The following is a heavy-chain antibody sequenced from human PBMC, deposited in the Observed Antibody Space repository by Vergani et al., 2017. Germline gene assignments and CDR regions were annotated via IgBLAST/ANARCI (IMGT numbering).Heavy chain of an antibody. D-gene: IGHD5-12*01. J-gene: IGHJ6*02. CDR2: ISYDGSNK. V-gene: IGHV3-30*18. CDR1: GFTFSSYG. CDR3: AKDSRYGGYGGYYSYGMDV. Sequence: QVQLVESGGGVVQPGRSLRLSCVASGFTFSSYGMHWVRQALGKGLEWVVVISYDGSNKYYADSVKGRFTISRDNSKNTLYLQMNSLRAEDTAVYYCAKDSRYGGYGGYYSYGMDVWGQGTTVTVSS.